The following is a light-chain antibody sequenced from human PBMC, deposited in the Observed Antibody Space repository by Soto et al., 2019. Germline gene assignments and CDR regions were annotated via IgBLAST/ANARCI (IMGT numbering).Light chain of an antibody. CDR1: QSVSSNY. V-gene: IGKV3-20*01. CDR3: QQYGNSPWT. CDR2: GAS. Sequence: EIVLTQSPGTLSFSPGERATLSCRASQSVSSNYLAWYQQKPGQAPRLLIYGASSRATGIPDRFSGSGFGTDFTLTISGLEPEDFAVYYCQQYGNSPWTFGQGTKVEIK. J-gene: IGKJ1*01.